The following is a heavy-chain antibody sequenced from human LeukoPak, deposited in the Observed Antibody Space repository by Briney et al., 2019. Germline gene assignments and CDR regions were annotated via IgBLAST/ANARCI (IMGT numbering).Heavy chain of an antibody. CDR1: GYTFTDYY. CDR2: INVGNGNT. Sequence: GASVKVSCKASGYTFTDYYMHWVQQAPGKGLEWMGWINVGNGNTKYSQKFQGRVTITRDTSASTAYMELSSLRSEDTAMYYCARERAVGATTSWFDPWGQGTPVTVSS. J-gene: IGHJ5*02. CDR3: ARERAVGATTSWFDP. D-gene: IGHD1-26*01. V-gene: IGHV1/OR15-3*02.